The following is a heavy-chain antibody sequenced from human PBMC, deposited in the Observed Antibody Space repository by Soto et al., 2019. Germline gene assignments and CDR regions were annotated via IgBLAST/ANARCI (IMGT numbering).Heavy chain of an antibody. J-gene: IGHJ6*02. CDR3: ARGGSVVVPAAITIYGMDV. CDR1: GGSISSGGYY. D-gene: IGHD2-2*01. Sequence: PSETLSLTCTVSGGSISSGGYYWSWIRQHPGKGLEWIGYIYYSGSTYYNPSLKSRVTISVDTSKNQFSLRLSSVTAADTAVDYCARGGSVVVPAAITIYGMDVWGQGTTVTVSS. V-gene: IGHV4-31*03. CDR2: IYYSGST.